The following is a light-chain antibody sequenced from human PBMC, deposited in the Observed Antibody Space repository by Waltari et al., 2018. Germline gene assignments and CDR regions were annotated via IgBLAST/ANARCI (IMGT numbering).Light chain of an antibody. V-gene: IGLV3-19*01. CDR2: GKN. J-gene: IGLJ3*02. CDR3: NSRDSSGNHLV. CDR1: SLISSY. Sequence: SYELTKDPAVSVALGPTVWTPYQGYSLISSYARLYHQKAGQTPVLVIYGKNTRPSGIPDRFSGSSSGNTASLTITGAQAEDEADYYCNSRDSSGNHLVFGGGTKLTVL.